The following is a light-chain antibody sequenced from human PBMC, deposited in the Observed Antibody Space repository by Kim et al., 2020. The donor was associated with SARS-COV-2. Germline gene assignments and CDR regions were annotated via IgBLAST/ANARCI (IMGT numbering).Light chain of an antibody. J-gene: IGKJ4*01. V-gene: IGKV1-39*01. CDR2: AAS. CDR3: QQSYSTLT. Sequence: DIQMTQSPSSLSASVGDRVTITCRASQSISSYLNWYQQKPGKAPKLLIYAASSSQSGVPSRFSGSGSGTDFTLTISSLQPEDFATYYCQQSYSTLTFGGGTKVDIK. CDR1: QSISSY.